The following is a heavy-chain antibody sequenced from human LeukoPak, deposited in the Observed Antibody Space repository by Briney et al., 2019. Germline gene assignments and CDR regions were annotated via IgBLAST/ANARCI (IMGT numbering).Heavy chain of an antibody. D-gene: IGHD1-26*01. J-gene: IGHJ6*02. CDR3: ARGRGIYGMDV. CDR2: MNPNSANT. CDR1: GYTFTTYD. Sequence: ASVKVSCKASGYTFTTYDINWVRQATGQGLEWMGWMNPNSANTGYAQKFQGRVTMTRNTSISTAYMELSSLRSEDTDVYYCARGRGIYGMDVWGQGTTVTVSS. V-gene: IGHV1-8*01.